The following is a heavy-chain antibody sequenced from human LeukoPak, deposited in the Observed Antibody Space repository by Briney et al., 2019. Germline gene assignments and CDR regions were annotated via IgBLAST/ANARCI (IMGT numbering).Heavy chain of an antibody. J-gene: IGHJ4*02. CDR1: GFTFSSYC. CDR3: AKRNKNCCNTYLDY. D-gene: IGHD2/OR15-2a*01. V-gene: IGHV3-23*01. CDR2: ISVCGGST. Sequence: GGSQRLSCAASGFTFSSYCMSWVRQAPGKGLEGVSAISVCGGSTYYAASLKGRITISRDNSKNPLYLQMNSLSAEDTAVYYCAKRNKNCCNTYLDYWGQGTLVTVSS.